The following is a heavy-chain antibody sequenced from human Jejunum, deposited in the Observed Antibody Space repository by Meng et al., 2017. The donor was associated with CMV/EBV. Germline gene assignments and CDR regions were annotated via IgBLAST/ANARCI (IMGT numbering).Heavy chain of an antibody. Sequence: SGFPFSNYAMSWVRQAPGTGLEWVSTISGSGSSTYYADSVKGRFTISRDNSKNTLYLQLNSLRAGDTAVYYCAKRSGYGANSFFDYWGQGTLVTVSS. CDR1: GFPFSNYA. J-gene: IGHJ4*02. D-gene: IGHD4-23*01. CDR2: ISGSGSST. CDR3: AKRSGYGANSFFDY. V-gene: IGHV3-23*01.